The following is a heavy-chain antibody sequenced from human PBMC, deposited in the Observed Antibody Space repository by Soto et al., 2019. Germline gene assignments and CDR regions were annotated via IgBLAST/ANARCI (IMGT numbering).Heavy chain of an antibody. CDR3: ARGRYFATTHRQWSYFDF. Sequence: QVELMQSGPEVKRPGTSVKVSCKASGYTFITSGINWVRQTPGQALEWVGWISPANGDKKYAQKFKHRVSSTSEPSTDTVYMELANLRSDDTAVYFCARGRYFATTHRQWSYFDFWGRGTPVTVSS. CDR1: GYTFITSG. J-gene: IGHJ2*01. D-gene: IGHD1-1*01. CDR2: ISPANGDK. V-gene: IGHV1-18*01.